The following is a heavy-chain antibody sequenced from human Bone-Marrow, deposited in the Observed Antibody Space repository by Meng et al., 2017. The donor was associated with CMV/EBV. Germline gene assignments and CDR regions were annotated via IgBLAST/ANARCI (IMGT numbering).Heavy chain of an antibody. Sequence: GESLKISCATSGFTFSSYSMNWVRQAPGKGLEWVSSISSSSSYIYYADSVKGRFTISRDNAKNSLYLQMNSLRAEDTAVYYCARDSSAVHNWLDSWGQGTLVTVSS. CDR3: ARDSSAVHNWLDS. CDR1: GFTFSSYS. J-gene: IGHJ5*01. D-gene: IGHD1-26*01. V-gene: IGHV3-21*01. CDR2: ISSSSSYI.